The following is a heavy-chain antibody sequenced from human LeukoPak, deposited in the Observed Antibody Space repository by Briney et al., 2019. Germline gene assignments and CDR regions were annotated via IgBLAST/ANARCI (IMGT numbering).Heavy chain of an antibody. J-gene: IGHJ4*02. V-gene: IGHV5-51*01. CDR1: GYSFTSYW. D-gene: IGHD6-13*01. CDR2: IYPGDSDT. CDR3: ARLQTPYSSSWYGFDY. Sequence: GESLKISCKGSGYSFTSYWIGWVRQMPGKGLEWMEIIYPGDSDTRYSPSFQGQVTISADKSISTAYLQWSSLKASDTAMYYCARLQTPYSSSWYGFDYWGQGTLVTVSS.